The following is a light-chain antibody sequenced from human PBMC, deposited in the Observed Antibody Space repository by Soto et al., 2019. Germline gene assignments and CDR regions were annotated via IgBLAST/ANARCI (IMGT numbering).Light chain of an antibody. CDR1: QSISSW. Sequence: DIQMTQSPSSVSASVGDRVTITCRASQSISSWLAWYQQKPGKAPKVLIYFASTLQSGVPSRFSGSGSGTDFTLTISSLQPVDFATYYCQQGNSFPRTFGQGTRLEIK. V-gene: IGKV1-12*01. J-gene: IGKJ5*01. CDR3: QQGNSFPRT. CDR2: FAS.